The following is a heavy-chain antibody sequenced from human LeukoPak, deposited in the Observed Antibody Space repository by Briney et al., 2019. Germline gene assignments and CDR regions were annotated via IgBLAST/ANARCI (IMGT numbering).Heavy chain of an antibody. CDR2: ISSGSSSI. J-gene: IGHJ4*02. CDR1: GFTFSSYA. CDR3: ARGGIAARFAY. Sequence: GGSLRLSCAASGFTFSSYAMNWVRQAPGKGLEWVSYISSGSSSIFYADSVKGRFTISRDNSKNSLYLQMNSLRVEDTAVYYCARGGIAARFAYWGQGTLVTVSS. D-gene: IGHD6-6*01. V-gene: IGHV3-48*03.